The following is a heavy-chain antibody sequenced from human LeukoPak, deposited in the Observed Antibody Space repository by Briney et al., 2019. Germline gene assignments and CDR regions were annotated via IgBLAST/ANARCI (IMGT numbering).Heavy chain of an antibody. J-gene: IGHJ4*02. CDR1: GGSLSGYY. CDR3: ANSGLLRDPFNY. CDR2: INHSGST. D-gene: IGHD4-17*01. V-gene: IGHV4-34*01. Sequence: SETLSLTCSVYGGSLSGYYWSWIRQPPGKGLEWIGEINHSGSTNYNPSLKSRVTISADTSKNHFSLKLDSVTAADTAVYYCANSGLLRDPFNYWGQGTLVTVSS.